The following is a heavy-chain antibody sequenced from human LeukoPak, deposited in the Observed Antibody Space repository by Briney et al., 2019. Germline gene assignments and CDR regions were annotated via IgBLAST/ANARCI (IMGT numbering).Heavy chain of an antibody. D-gene: IGHD3-22*01. Sequence: GGSLRLSCAASGFDFSSNWMHWVRHAPGQGLVWVSRIKGDGISTNYADSVKGRFTISRGIAKNTLYLQMNSLRADDTAIYYCAKDLNRVTLTGMAPGRGIDYWGQGVLVTVSS. CDR2: IKGDGIST. J-gene: IGHJ4*02. V-gene: IGHV3-74*01. CDR3: AKDLNRVTLTGMAPGRGIDY. CDR1: GFDFSSNW.